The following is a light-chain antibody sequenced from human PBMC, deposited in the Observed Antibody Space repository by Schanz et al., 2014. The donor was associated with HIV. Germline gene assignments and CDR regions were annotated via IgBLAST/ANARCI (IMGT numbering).Light chain of an antibody. Sequence: AIRITQSPPSLSASTGDRVTITCRANQGISNYLAWYQQKPGKAPQLLSSGASTLQSGVPSRFSGSVSGTDFTLTISCLQSEDSATYYCQQYSSYPLTFGQGTKVEVK. V-gene: IGKV1-8*01. CDR3: QQYSSYPLT. J-gene: IGKJ1*01. CDR1: QGISNY. CDR2: GAS.